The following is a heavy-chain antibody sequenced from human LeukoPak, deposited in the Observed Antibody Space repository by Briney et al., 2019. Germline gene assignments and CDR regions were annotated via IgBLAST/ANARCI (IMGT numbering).Heavy chain of an antibody. J-gene: IGHJ6*02. V-gene: IGHV5-51*01. D-gene: IGHD3-3*01. CDR1: GYSLTSYW. CDR2: IYPGDSDT. Sequence: GESLKISCKGSGYSLTSYWIGWVRQMPGKGLEWMGIIYPGDSDTRYSPSFQGQVTISADKSISTAYLQWSSLKASDTAMHYCARHQVGRHDFWSGYYKSYYYYGMDVWGQGTTVTVSS. CDR3: ARHQVGRHDFWSGYYKSYYYYGMDV.